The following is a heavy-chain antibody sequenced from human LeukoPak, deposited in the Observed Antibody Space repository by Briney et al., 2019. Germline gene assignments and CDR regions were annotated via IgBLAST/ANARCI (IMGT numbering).Heavy chain of an antibody. D-gene: IGHD3-10*01. J-gene: IGHJ6*03. Sequence: ASVKVSCKASGYSFTTYGISWVRQAPGQGLEWMGWISANNNNTDNVQKLQGRVTMTTDTSTSTAYMELRSLRSDDTAVYYCARESPSEGLRDYYYMDVWGKGTTVTISS. CDR2: ISANNNNT. CDR1: GYSFTTYG. V-gene: IGHV1-18*01. CDR3: ARESPSEGLRDYYYMDV.